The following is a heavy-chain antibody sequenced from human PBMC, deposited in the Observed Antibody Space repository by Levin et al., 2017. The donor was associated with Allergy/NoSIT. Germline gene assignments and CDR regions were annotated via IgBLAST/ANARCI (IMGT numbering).Heavy chain of an antibody. D-gene: IGHD1-1*01. Sequence: GESLKISCKGSGYSFTSYWISWVRQMPGKGLEWMGRIDPSDSYTNYSPSFQGHVTISADKSISTAYLQWSSLKASDTAMYYCASYRNLWNDAVYYWGQGTLVTGSS. J-gene: IGHJ4*02. V-gene: IGHV5-10-1*01. CDR3: ASYRNLWNDAVYY. CDR2: IDPSDSYT. CDR1: GYSFTSYW.